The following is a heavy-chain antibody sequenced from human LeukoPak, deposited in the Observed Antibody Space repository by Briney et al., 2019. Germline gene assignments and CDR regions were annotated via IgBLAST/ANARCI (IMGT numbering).Heavy chain of an antibody. J-gene: IGHJ6*02. CDR1: GYTLTELS. CDR2: FDPEDGET. D-gene: IGHD4-11*01. CDR3: ATGIPIATVISYYYYGMDV. Sequence: ASVKVSCKGSGYTLTELSMHWVRQAPGKGLEWMGGFDPEDGETIYAQKFQGRVTMTEDTSTDTAYMELSSLRSEDTAVYYCATGIPIATVISYYYYGMDVWGQGTTVTVSS. V-gene: IGHV1-24*01.